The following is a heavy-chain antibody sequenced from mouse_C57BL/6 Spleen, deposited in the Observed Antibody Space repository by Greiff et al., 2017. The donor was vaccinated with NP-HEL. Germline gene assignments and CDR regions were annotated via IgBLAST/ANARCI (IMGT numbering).Heavy chain of an antibody. CDR2: INPGSGGT. Sequence: VQLQQSGAELVRPGTSVKVSCKASGYAFTNYLIEWVKQRPGQGLEWIGVINPGSGGTNYNEKFKGKATLTADKSSSTAYMQLSSLTSEDSAVYFCARGDYTGDFDYWGQGTTLTVSS. V-gene: IGHV1-54*01. D-gene: IGHD2-13*01. CDR3: ARGDYTGDFDY. CDR1: GYAFTNYL. J-gene: IGHJ2*01.